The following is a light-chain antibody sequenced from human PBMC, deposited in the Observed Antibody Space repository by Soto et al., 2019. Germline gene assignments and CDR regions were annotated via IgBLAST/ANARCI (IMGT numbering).Light chain of an antibody. CDR1: QSVSSN. Sequence: EIVMTQSPATLSVSPGERATLSCRASQSVSSNLAWYQQKPGQAPRLLIYGASTRATGIPARFSGSGSGTEFTLTISSLQSEDFAVYYCQQYNNWPPLTFGKGTKVEI. J-gene: IGKJ1*01. V-gene: IGKV3-15*01. CDR2: GAS. CDR3: QQYNNWPPLT.